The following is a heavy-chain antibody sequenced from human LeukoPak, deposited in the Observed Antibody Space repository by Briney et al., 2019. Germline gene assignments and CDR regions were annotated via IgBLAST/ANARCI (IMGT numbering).Heavy chain of an antibody. CDR3: ARGFTMVRGVIFGY. CDR2: MNPNSGNT. CDR1: GYTFTSYG. D-gene: IGHD3-10*01. Sequence: GASVKVSCKASGYTFTSYGINWMRQATGQGLEWMGWMNPNSGNTGYAQKFQGRVTMTRNTSISTAYMELSSLRSEDTAVYYCARGFTMVRGVIFGYWGQGTLVTVSS. V-gene: IGHV1-8*01. J-gene: IGHJ4*02.